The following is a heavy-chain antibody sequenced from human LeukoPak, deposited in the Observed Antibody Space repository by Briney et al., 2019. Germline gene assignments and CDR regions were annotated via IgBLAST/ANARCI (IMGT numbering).Heavy chain of an antibody. J-gene: IGHJ5*02. CDR3: ASMVRGENWFDP. V-gene: IGHV3-66*01. D-gene: IGHD3-10*01. CDR1: GFTVSSNY. Sequence: GGSLRLSCAASGFTVSSNYMSWVRQAPGKGLEWVSVIYSGGSTYYADSVKGRFTISRDNSKNTLYLQMNSLRAEDTAVYYCASMVRGENWFDPWGQGTLVTVSS. CDR2: IYSGGST.